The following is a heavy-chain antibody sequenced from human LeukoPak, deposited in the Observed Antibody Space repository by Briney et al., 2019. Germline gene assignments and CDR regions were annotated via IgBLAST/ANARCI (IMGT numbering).Heavy chain of an antibody. J-gene: IGHJ5*02. V-gene: IGHV4-34*01. CDR3: ARGRYHNWFDP. CDR1: GGSFSGYY. D-gene: IGHD1-1*01. CDR2: INHSGST. Sequence: SETLSLTCAVYGGSFSGYYWSWIRQPPGKGLEWIGEINHSGSTNYNPSLKSRVTISVDTSKNQFSLKLSSVTAADTAVYHCARGRYHNWFDPWGQGTLVTVSS.